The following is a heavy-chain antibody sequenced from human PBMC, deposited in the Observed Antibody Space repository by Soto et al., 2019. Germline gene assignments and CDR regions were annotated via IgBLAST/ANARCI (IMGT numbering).Heavy chain of an antibody. J-gene: IGHJ6*02. CDR1: GFSLSTSGVG. CDR2: IYWDDDK. V-gene: IGHV2-5*02. Sequence: SGPTLVNPTQTLTLTCTFSGFSLSTSGVGVGWIRQPPGKALEWLALIYWDDDKRYSPSLKSRLTITKDTSKNQVVLTMTNMDPVDTATYYCANTSYGDTAMGMDVWGQGTKVTVYS. CDR3: ANTSYGDTAMGMDV. D-gene: IGHD4-17*01.